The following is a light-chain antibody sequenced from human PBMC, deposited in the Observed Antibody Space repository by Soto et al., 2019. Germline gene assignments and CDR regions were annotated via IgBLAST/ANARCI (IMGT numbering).Light chain of an antibody. CDR2: SAS. CDR3: QQYYSTPQT. Sequence: EIVLTQSPATLSLSPGERATLSCRASQSVRNDLVWYHQKPGQAPRVLIYSASNRATGIPARFSGSGSGTDFTLTISSLEPEDFAVYYCQQYYSTPQTFGQGTKVEIK. J-gene: IGKJ1*01. CDR1: QSVRND. V-gene: IGKV3-11*01.